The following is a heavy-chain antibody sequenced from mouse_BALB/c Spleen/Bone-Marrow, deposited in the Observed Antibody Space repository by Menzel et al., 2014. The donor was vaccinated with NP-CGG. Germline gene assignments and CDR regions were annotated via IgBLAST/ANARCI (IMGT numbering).Heavy chain of an antibody. Sequence: EVQLQQSGGGLVQPGGSLNLACVASGFDFGGYWMSWARQAPGKGLEWIGEINPGSSTINYSPSLKDKFIISRDNAKNTLYLQMSKVRSEDTALYYCARLGYYGYHDKWGQGTTLTVSS. J-gene: IGHJ2*01. D-gene: IGHD1-2*01. V-gene: IGHV4-2*02. CDR3: ARLGYYGYHDK. CDR2: INPGSSTI. CDR1: GFDFGGYW.